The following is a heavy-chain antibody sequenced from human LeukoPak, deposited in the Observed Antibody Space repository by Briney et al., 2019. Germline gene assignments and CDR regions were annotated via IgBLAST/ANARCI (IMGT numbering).Heavy chain of an antibody. J-gene: IGHJ4*02. Sequence: PGGSLRLSCAASGFTFSSYSMNWVRQAPGKELEWVSSISSSSSYIYYADSVKGRFTISRDNAKNSLYLQMNSLRAEDTAVYYCARDGNGDGNSSGWTLDSWGQGTLLTVSS. CDR1: GFTFSSYS. CDR2: ISSSSSYI. V-gene: IGHV3-21*01. CDR3: ARDGNGDGNSSGWTLDS. D-gene: IGHD6-19*01.